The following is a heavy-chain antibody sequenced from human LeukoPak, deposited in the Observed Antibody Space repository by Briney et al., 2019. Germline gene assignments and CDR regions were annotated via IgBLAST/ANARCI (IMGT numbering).Heavy chain of an antibody. CDR1: GGSVNSGNYY. CDR2: IYYSGTT. J-gene: IGHJ6*02. V-gene: IGHV4-61*01. Sequence: SETLSLTCTVSGGSVNSGNYYWSWIRQPPGKGLEWIGYIYYSGTTNYNPSLKSRVTISLDTSKNQFSLKLSSVTAADTAVYYCARDGGPYGDPSEYGMDVWGQGTTVTVPS. D-gene: IGHD4-17*01. CDR3: ARDGGPYGDPSEYGMDV.